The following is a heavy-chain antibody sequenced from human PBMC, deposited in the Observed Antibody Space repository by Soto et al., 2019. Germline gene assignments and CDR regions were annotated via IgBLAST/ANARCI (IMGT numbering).Heavy chain of an antibody. D-gene: IGHD1-7*01. CDR2: INPNSGGT. J-gene: IGHJ6*02. CDR3: AMGGQTGTYYYGMDV. CDR1: GYTFTGYY. V-gene: IGHV1-2*04. Sequence: ASVKVSCKASGYTFTGYYMHWVRQAPGQGLEWMGWINPNSGGTNYAQKFQGWVTMTRDTSISTAYMELSRLRSDDTAVYYCAMGGQTGTYYYGMDVWGQGTTVTVSS.